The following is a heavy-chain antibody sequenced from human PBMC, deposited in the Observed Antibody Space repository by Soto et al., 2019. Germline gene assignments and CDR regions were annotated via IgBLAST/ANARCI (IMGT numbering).Heavy chain of an antibody. V-gene: IGHV1-2*02. CDR2: VNPNTGVT. J-gene: IGHJ5*02. D-gene: IGHD3-9*01. CDR3: TTLRLDP. Sequence: ASVKVCCKASGYIFTALYVNWVRQARGQGLEWMGWVNPNTGVTRYAQKFQGRVTMTRDTSINTAYMELSGLTSDDTAVYYCTTLRLDPWGQGTLVTVSS. CDR1: GYIFTALY.